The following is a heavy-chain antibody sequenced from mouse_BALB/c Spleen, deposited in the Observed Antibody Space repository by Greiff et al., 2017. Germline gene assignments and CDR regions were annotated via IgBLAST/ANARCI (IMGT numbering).Heavy chain of an antibody. CDR2: IWAGGST. D-gene: IGHD2-1*01. CDR1: GFSLTSYG. CDR3: ARDFGNYVLLWYFDV. J-gene: IGHJ1*01. Sequence: QVQLQQSGPGLVAPSQSLSITCTVSGFSLTSYGVHWVRQPPGKGLEWLGVIWAGGSTNYNSALMSRLSISKDNSKSQVFLKMNSLQTDDTAMYYCARDFGNYVLLWYFDVWGAGTTVTVSS. V-gene: IGHV2-9*02.